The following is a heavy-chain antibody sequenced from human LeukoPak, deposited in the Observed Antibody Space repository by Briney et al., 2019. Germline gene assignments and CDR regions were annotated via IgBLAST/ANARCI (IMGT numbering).Heavy chain of an antibody. V-gene: IGHV4-30-4*01. D-gene: IGHD5-18*01. J-gene: IGHJ3*02. Sequence: SQTLSLTCTVFGGSISSGDYYWSWIRQPPGKGLEWIGYIYYSGSTNYNPSLKSRVTISVDTSKNQFSLKLSSVTAADTAVYYCARLTTVDTAIIGAFDIWGQGTMVTVSS. CDR3: ARLTTVDTAIIGAFDI. CDR2: IYYSGST. CDR1: GGSISSGDYY.